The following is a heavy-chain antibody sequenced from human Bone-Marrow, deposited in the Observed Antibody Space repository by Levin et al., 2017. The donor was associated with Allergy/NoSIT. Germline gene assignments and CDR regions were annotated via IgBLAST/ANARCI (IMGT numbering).Heavy chain of an antibody. D-gene: IGHD2-15*01. J-gene: IGHJ6*02. CDR2: MNPDGGGT. CDR1: GYTFIHYY. Sequence: ASVKVSCKASGYTFIHYYMYWVRQAPGQGLECMGWMNPDGGGTNYAQKFQGRVTMTRDTSITTAYMELSGLKSDDTAIYFCATTLRDCNGGSCSVWGQGTTVTVSS. CDR3: ATTLRDCNGGSCSV. V-gene: IGHV1-2*02.